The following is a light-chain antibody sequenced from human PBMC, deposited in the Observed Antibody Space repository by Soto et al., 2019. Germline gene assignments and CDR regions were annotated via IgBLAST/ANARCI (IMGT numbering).Light chain of an antibody. Sequence: EIVLPQSQGTLSLSPVYRVPLSCMASQSISINLAWYQHKPGQAPRLLIHAGSTRATGIPARISGSGSGKEFTITISSLQYEDFEVYYCQQFRNWPWTCGQGPK. J-gene: IGKJ1*01. CDR1: QSISIN. CDR3: QQFRNWPWT. CDR2: AGS. V-gene: IGKV3D-15*01.